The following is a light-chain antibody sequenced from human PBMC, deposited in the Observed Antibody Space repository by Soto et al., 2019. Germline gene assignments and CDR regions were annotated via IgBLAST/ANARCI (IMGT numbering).Light chain of an antibody. CDR1: QSVGSN. V-gene: IGKV3-15*01. CDR3: QQYHNWPIT. Sequence: EIVMTQSPATLSLSPGERATLSCRASQSVGSNLAWYQQKPGQAPRLLIHGASTRATAIPARFSGSGSGTEFTLTISSLQSEDFAVYYCQQYHNWPITFGQGTRLEI. CDR2: GAS. J-gene: IGKJ5*01.